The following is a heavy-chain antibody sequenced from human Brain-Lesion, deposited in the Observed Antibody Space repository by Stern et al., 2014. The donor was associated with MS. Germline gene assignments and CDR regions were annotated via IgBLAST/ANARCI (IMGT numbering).Heavy chain of an antibody. V-gene: IGHV4-61*02. CDR3: ARGRVVPGFQYYATDV. J-gene: IGHJ6*02. CDR2: IFNSGST. CDR1: GGSISSGGYY. Sequence: VRLVESGSGLVKPSQTLSLSCTVSGGSISSGGYYWSWIRQPAGKGLGWIGRIFNSGSTSYNPSLKSRFTISIDTSKNQFSLRLNSMTAADTAVYYCARGRVVPGFQYYATDVWGQGTTVIVSS. D-gene: IGHD2-2*01.